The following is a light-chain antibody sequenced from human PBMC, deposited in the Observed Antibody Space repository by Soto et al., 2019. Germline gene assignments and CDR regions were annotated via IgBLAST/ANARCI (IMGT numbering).Light chain of an antibody. Sequence: EIVLTQSPSTLSLSPGEGATLSCRASQSISSNLAWYQQKPGQAPRLLMYDASNRATGIPARFSGSGSVTDFNLTISSLEPDDFAVYYCQQRTNWPLTFGGGTNVEIK. CDR2: DAS. CDR1: QSISSN. CDR3: QQRTNWPLT. V-gene: IGKV3-11*01. J-gene: IGKJ4*01.